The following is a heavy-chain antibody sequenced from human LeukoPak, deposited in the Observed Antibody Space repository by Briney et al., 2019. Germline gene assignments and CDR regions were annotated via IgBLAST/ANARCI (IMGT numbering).Heavy chain of an antibody. CDR3: ARGVVPAAIGPYYYYMDV. Sequence: GASVKVSCKASGYTFTGYYMHWVRQAPGQGLEWMGWINPNSGGTNYAQKLQGRVTMTTDTSTSTAYMELRSLRSDDTAVYYCARGVVPAAIGPYYYYMDVWGKGTTVTVSS. CDR1: GYTFTGYY. CDR2: INPNSGGT. J-gene: IGHJ6*03. D-gene: IGHD2-2*01. V-gene: IGHV1-2*02.